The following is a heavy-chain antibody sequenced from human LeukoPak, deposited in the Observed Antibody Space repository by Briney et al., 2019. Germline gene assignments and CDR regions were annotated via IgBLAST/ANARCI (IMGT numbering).Heavy chain of an antibody. CDR2: ISAYNGNT. CDR3: ASGSYYSHYYYYGMDV. CDR1: GYTFTSYG. J-gene: IGHJ6*02. Sequence: ASVKVSCKASGYTFTSYGISWVRQAPGQGLESMGWISAYNGNTNYAQKLQGRVTMTTDTSTSTAYMELRSLRSDDTAVYYCASGSYYSHYYYYGMDVWGQGTTVTVSS. D-gene: IGHD3-10*01. V-gene: IGHV1-18*01.